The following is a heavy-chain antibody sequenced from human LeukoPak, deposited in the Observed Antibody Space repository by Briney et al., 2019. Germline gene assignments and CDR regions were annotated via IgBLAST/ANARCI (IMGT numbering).Heavy chain of an antibody. D-gene: IGHD6-19*01. Sequence: GGSLRLSCAASGFTFSNYWMSWVRQAPGKGLEWVANIKQDGSEKYYVGSVKGRFTISRDNAKNSLYLQMNSLRAEDTAVYYCARAGKQWLGNYVWYYGMDVWGQGTTVTVSS. CDR2: IKQDGSEK. V-gene: IGHV3-7*03. CDR3: ARAGKQWLGNYVWYYGMDV. CDR1: GFTFSNYW. J-gene: IGHJ6*02.